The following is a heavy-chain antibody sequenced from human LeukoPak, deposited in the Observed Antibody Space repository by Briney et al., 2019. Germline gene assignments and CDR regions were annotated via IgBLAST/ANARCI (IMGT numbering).Heavy chain of an antibody. D-gene: IGHD1-26*01. CDR2: IIPIFGTA. J-gene: IGHJ4*02. CDR1: GGTFSSYA. Sequence: SVKVSCKASGGTFSSYAISWVRQAPGQGLEWMGGIIPIFGTANYAQKFQGRVTITADESTSTAYTELSSLRSEDTAVYYCARVSLPSEYSGSFDYWGQGTLVTVSS. V-gene: IGHV1-69*01. CDR3: ARVSLPSEYSGSFDY.